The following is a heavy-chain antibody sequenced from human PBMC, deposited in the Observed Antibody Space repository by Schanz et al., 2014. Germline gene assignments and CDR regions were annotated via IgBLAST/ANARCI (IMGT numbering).Heavy chain of an antibody. Sequence: EVRLLESGGGLVQPGGSLRLSCVASGFTFNSYAMSWVRQAPGKGLEWVSAITGSGGTTHYADSVKGRFTISSDNSKNTLYLQLNSLRVEDTAKYFCAKDPNLFRDSSGYYYSPFDYWGQGTLVAVSS. D-gene: IGHD3-22*01. V-gene: IGHV3-23*01. J-gene: IGHJ4*02. CDR3: AKDPNLFRDSSGYYYSPFDY. CDR2: ITGSGGTT. CDR1: GFTFNSYA.